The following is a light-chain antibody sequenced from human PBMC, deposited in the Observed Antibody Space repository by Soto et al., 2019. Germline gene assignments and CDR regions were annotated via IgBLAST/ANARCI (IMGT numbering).Light chain of an antibody. V-gene: IGLV2-8*01. J-gene: IGLJ2*01. CDR1: SSDVGAYKY. CDR3: SSYAGRNNLV. CDR2: EVS. Sequence: QSALTQPPSASGSPGQSVTISCTGTSSDVGAYKYVSWYKHHPGKAPKLVIYEVSQRPSGVPDRFSGSKSGNTASLTVSGLQTDDEADYYCSSYAGRNNLVFSGGTKLTVL.